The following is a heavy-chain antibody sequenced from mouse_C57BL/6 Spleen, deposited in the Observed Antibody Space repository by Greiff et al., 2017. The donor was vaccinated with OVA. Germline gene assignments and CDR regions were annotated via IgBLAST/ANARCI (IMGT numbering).Heavy chain of an antibody. V-gene: IGHV1-82*01. D-gene: IGHD1-1*01. CDR2: IYPGDGDT. J-gene: IGHJ4*01. CDR3: ARWSSDYAMDY. Sequence: QVQLQQSGPELVKPGASVKISCKASGYAFSSSWMNWVKQRPGKGLEWIGRIYPGDGDTNYNGKCKGKATLTADKSSSTAYMQLSSLTSEDSAVYFCARWSSDYAMDYWGQGTSVTVSS. CDR1: GYAFSSSW.